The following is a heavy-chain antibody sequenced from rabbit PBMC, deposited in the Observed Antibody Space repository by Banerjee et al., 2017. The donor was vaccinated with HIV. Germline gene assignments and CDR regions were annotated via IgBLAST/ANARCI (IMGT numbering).Heavy chain of an antibody. D-gene: IGHD8-1*01. CDR3: ARDLGGSSDL. CDR2: IYTGKGST. Sequence: LKETGGGLVQPGGSLTLSCKASGFDFSSYSMSWVRQAPGKGLEWIGAIYTGKGSTDYASWVNGRFTISSDNAQNTVDLQMNSLTAADTATYFCARDLGGSSDLWGPGTLVTVS. CDR1: GFDFSSYS. J-gene: IGHJ4*01. V-gene: IGHV1S7*01.